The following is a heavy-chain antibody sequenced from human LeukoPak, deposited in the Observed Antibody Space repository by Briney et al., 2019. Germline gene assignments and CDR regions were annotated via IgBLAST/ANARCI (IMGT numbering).Heavy chain of an antibody. CDR2: TSSSSSYI. J-gene: IGHJ4*02. Sequence: GGSLRLSCAASGFTFSSYSMNWVRQAPGKGLEWVSSTSSSSSYIYYADSVKGRFTISRDNAKNSLYLQMNSLRAEDTAVYYCARAYFGYSYGYGGPDYWGQGTLVTVSS. CDR3: ARAYFGYSYGYGGPDY. CDR1: GFTFSSYS. V-gene: IGHV3-21*01. D-gene: IGHD5-18*01.